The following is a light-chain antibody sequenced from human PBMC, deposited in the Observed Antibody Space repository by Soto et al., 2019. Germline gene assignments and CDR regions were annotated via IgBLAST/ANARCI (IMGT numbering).Light chain of an antibody. Sequence: DIQLTQSPSFLSASVGDRVTITCRASQGISSYLAWYQQKPGKAPKLLIYAASTLQSGVPSRFSGSGSGTDFTLTISSLESEDFAVYYCHQRRQWPLTFRGGTKVDIK. J-gene: IGKJ4*01. CDR2: AAS. CDR3: HQRRQWPLT. V-gene: IGKV1-9*01. CDR1: QGISSY.